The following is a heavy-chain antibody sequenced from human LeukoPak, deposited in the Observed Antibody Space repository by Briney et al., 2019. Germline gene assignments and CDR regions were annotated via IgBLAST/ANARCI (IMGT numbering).Heavy chain of an antibody. CDR1: GFTFSSYW. J-gene: IGHJ4*02. Sequence: GGSLRLSCAASGFTFSSYWMSWVRQAPGKGLEWVANIKQDGSEKYYVDSVKGRFTISRDNAKNSLYLQMNSLRAEDTAVYYCARDLGDYDFWSGYYPVSYFDYWGQGTLVTVSS. CDR3: ARDLGDYDFWSGYYPVSYFDY. V-gene: IGHV3-7*01. CDR2: IKQDGSEK. D-gene: IGHD3-3*01.